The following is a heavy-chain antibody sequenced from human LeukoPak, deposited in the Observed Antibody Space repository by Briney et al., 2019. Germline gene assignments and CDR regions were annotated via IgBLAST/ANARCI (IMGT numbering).Heavy chain of an antibody. CDR1: GYTFTSYA. CDR2: INTNTGNP. V-gene: IGHV7-4-1*02. D-gene: IGHD6-19*01. Sequence: ASVKVSCKASGYTFTSYAMNWVRQAPGQGLEWMGWINTNTGNPTYAQGFTGRFVFSLDTSVSTAYLQISSLKAEDTAVHYCARGRGGIGADSSGWYGWYDYYYYYYMDVWGKGTTVTVSS. CDR3: ARGRGGIGADSSGWYGWYDYYYYYYMDV. J-gene: IGHJ6*03.